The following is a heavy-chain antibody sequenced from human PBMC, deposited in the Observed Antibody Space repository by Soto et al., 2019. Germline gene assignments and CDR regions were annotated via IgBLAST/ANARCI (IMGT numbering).Heavy chain of an antibody. V-gene: IGHV1-8*01. CDR1: GYTFTSYD. CDR2: MNPNSGNT. J-gene: IGHJ6*02. CDR3: ARGRITIFGVATDYGMDV. D-gene: IGHD3-3*01. Sequence: QVQLVQSGAEVKKPGASVKVSCKASGYTFTSYDINWVRQATGQGLEWMGWMNPNSGNTGYAQKFQGRVTMTRNTXIXTXFMELSSLRSEDTAVYYCARGRITIFGVATDYGMDVWGQGTTVTVSS.